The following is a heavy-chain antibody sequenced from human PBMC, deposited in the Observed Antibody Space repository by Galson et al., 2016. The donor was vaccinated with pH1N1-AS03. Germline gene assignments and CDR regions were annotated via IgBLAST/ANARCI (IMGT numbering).Heavy chain of an antibody. J-gene: IGHJ4*02. V-gene: IGHV4-4*02. CDR1: GGSIDSSNW. CDR2: IWPSGTT. CDR3: ARGFDFSAYYFPK. D-gene: IGHD3-22*01. Sequence: SLTCAVSGGSIDSSNWWSWVRQPPGKGLEWVGEIWPSGTTDYNPPLKSRVTISVDKSNNQFSLMLISVTAADTAVYYCARGFDFSAYYFPKWGQGALVTVSS.